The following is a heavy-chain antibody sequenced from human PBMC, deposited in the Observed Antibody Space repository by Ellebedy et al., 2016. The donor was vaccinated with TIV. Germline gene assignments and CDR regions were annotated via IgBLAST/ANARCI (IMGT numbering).Heavy chain of an antibody. Sequence: GESLKIPCAASGFTFSSYWLSLVRPGHGKGLEWVANIKQDGSEKYYVDSVKGRFTISRDNAQHSLYLQMNSLRAEDTAVYYCAMEPHDYWGQGTLVTVSS. CDR2: IKQDGSEK. J-gene: IGHJ4*02. V-gene: IGHV3-7*03. CDR3: AMEPHDY. CDR1: GFTFSSYW. D-gene: IGHD1-1*01.